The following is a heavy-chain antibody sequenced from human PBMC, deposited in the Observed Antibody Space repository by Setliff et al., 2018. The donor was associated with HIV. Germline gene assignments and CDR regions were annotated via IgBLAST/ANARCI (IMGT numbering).Heavy chain of an antibody. V-gene: IGHV4-34*01. J-gene: IGHJ5*02. CDR3: ARHVSGGGSFNWFDP. D-gene: IGHD1-26*01. CDR2: INHSGST. Sequence: PSETLSLTCTVSGGSISSYYWSWIRQPAGKGLEWIGEINHSGSTNYNPSLKSRVTISVDTSKNQFSLKLKSVTAADTALYYCARHVSGGGSFNWFDPWGQGTLVTVSS. CDR1: GGSISSYY.